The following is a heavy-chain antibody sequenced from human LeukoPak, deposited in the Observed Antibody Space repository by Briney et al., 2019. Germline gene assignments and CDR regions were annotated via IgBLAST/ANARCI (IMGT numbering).Heavy chain of an antibody. Sequence: SETLSLTCTVSGSSISSSSYYWGWIRQPPGKGLEWIGSIYYSGSTYYNPSLKSRVTISVDTSKNQFSLKLSSVTAADTAVYYCARIIAARTTQNYFDYWGQGTLVTVSS. D-gene: IGHD6-6*01. CDR1: GSSISSSSYY. CDR3: ARIIAARTTQNYFDY. CDR2: IYYSGST. V-gene: IGHV4-39*01. J-gene: IGHJ4*02.